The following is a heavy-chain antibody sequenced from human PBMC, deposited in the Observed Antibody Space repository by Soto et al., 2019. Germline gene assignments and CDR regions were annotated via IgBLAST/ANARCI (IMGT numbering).Heavy chain of an antibody. V-gene: IGHV3-21*01. CDR3: AGDDGWQLRGRAY. CDR2: ISSSSSYI. D-gene: IGHD1-26*01. CDR1: GFTFSSYS. Sequence: EVQLVESGGGLVKPGGSLRLSCAASGFTFSSYSMNCFRQAPGKGLEWVSSISSSSSYIYYADSVKGRFPISRDNAKTTMYRKRNSLSTGNRAVYDCAGDDGWQLRGRAYWGQGRLVIVTA. J-gene: IGHJ4*02.